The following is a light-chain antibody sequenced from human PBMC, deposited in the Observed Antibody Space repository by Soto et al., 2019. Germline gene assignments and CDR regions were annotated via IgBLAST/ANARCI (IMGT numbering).Light chain of an antibody. CDR1: QSVSSY. CDR3: QQRSNWPSIT. CDR2: DAS. Sequence: EIVLTQSPATLSLSPGERATLSCGASQSVSSYLAWYQQKPGQAPRLLIYDASNRATDIPARFSGSGSGTDFTLTISSLEPEDFAVYYCQQRSNWPSITFGQGTRLEIK. J-gene: IGKJ5*01. V-gene: IGKV3-11*01.